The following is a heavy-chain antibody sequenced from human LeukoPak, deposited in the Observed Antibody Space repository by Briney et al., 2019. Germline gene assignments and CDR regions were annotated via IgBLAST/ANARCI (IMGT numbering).Heavy chain of an antibody. CDR2: ISSSSSTI. J-gene: IGHJ3*02. Sequence: GGSLRLSCAASGFNFSSYSMNWVRQAPGKGLGWVSYISSSSSTIYYADSVKGRFSVYRDNSNYSLYLQMNSLRIEDTAVYYCANFEGSSQDFHIWGQGTLVTVSS. CDR1: GFNFSSYS. D-gene: IGHD3-9*01. CDR3: ANFEGSSQDFHI. V-gene: IGHV3-48*04.